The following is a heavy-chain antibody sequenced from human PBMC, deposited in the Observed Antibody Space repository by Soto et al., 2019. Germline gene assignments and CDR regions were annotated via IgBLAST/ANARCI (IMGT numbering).Heavy chain of an antibody. V-gene: IGHV3-30*18. CDR1: GFTFSSYG. D-gene: IGHD3-10*01. CDR3: ANLSPWFGELSHYYYGMDV. Sequence: QVQLVESGGGVVQPGRSLRLSCAASGFTFSSYGMHWVRQAPGKGLEWVAVISYDGSNKYYEDSVKGRFTISRDNSKNPLYLQMNSLRAEDTAVYYCANLSPWFGELSHYYYGMDVWGQGTTVTVSS. CDR2: ISYDGSNK. J-gene: IGHJ6*02.